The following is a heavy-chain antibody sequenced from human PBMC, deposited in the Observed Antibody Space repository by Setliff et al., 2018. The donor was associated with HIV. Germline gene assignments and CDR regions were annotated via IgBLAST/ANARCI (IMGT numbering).Heavy chain of an antibody. Sequence: GGSLRLSCAASGFIFSDYYMSWIRQAPGKGLEWLSYISNSGSTKYYADSVKGRFTISRDSAKNSLYLQMNSIRVEDTAVYYCAKGASFSGSYFDYWGQGTLVTVSS. CDR1: GFIFSDYY. D-gene: IGHD5-12*01. CDR3: AKGASFSGSYFDY. V-gene: IGHV3-11*01. CDR2: ISNSGSTK. J-gene: IGHJ4*02.